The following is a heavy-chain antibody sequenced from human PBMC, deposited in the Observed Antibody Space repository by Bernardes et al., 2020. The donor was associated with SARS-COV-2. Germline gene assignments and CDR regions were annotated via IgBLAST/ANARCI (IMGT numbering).Heavy chain of an antibody. CDR1: GFTFSSYG. Sequence: GGSLRLSCAASGFTFSSYGMHWVRQAPGKGLEWVAVIWYDGSNKYYADSVKGRFTISRDNSKNTLYLQMNSLRAEDTAVYYCARMYYDILTGYHAYYFDYWGQGTLVTVSS. V-gene: IGHV3-33*01. CDR2: IWYDGSNK. J-gene: IGHJ4*02. D-gene: IGHD3-9*01. CDR3: ARMYYDILTGYHAYYFDY.